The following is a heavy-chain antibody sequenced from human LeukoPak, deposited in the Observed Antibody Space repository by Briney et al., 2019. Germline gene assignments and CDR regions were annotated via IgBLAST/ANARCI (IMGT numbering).Heavy chain of an antibody. D-gene: IGHD4-23*01. J-gene: IGHJ4*02. CDR2: IGDSGSGG. V-gene: IGHV3-23*01. Sequence: GGSLRLSCSASGFNFNYFAMSWIRQAPGKRLEWVSTIGDSGSGGSYADSVRGRFTISRDNSKNNVYLQMHSLRVDDSAVYYCSRIKYGGNSGYHFDYWGQGTLVTVSS. CDR3: SRIKYGGNSGYHFDY. CDR1: GFNFNYFA.